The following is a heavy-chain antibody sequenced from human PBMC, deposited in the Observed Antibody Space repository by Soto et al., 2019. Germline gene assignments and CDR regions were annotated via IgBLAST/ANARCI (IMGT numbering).Heavy chain of an antibody. V-gene: IGHV3-74*01. Sequence: EVQLVESGGGLVQPGGSLRLSCAASGFTFSSNWMHWVRQAPGKGLVWVSRINNDGSSTNYGDSVKGRFTISRDNAKNTLYPQMNSLRADDTAVYYCARGGCTSTSCLDYWGQGTLVTVSS. D-gene: IGHD2-2*01. CDR3: ARGGCTSTSCLDY. CDR2: INNDGSST. CDR1: GFTFSSNW. J-gene: IGHJ4*02.